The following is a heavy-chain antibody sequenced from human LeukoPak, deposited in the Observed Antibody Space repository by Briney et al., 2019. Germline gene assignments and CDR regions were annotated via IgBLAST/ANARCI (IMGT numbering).Heavy chain of an antibody. J-gene: IGHJ4*02. V-gene: IGHV4-39*01. CDR1: GGSISSSSYY. CDR2: IYYSGRT. Sequence: KSSETLSLTCTVSGGSISSSSYYWGWIRQPPGKGLEWIGRIYYSGRTYYNPSLKSRVTISGDTSKNQFSLKLGSVTAADTAVYYCARHDALWYSSGWYRSPGWFDYWGQGTLVTVSS. D-gene: IGHD6-19*01. CDR3: ARHDALWYSSGWYRSPGWFDY.